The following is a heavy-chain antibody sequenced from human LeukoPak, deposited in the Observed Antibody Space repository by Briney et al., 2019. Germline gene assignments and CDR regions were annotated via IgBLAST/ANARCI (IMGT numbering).Heavy chain of an antibody. D-gene: IGHD2-2*01. CDR1: GVSFSDGRYY. CDR2: KCYSGSA. J-gene: IGHJ3*01. Sequence: PAETLSLTCNVSGVSFSDGRYYWAWIRQVPGKGLEWIGYKCYSGSAKYNPSLKSRLTISIDTPENQFSLHLSSVTAADTATYYCATPYCSGISCLDVFNVWGQGRRVTVSS. V-gene: IGHV4-31*02. CDR3: ATPYCSGISCLDVFNV.